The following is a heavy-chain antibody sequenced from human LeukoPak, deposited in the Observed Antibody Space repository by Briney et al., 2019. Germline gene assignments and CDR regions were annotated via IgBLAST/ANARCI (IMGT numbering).Heavy chain of an antibody. D-gene: IGHD3-10*01. CDR1: GFTFSSYG. CDR2: ISYDGSNK. J-gene: IGHJ4*02. CDR3: AKDRWYYGSGSSFDY. V-gene: IGHV3-30*18. Sequence: GGSLRLSCAASGFTFSSYGMHWVRQAPGKGLEWGAVISYDGSNKYYADSVKGRFTISRDNSKNTLYLQMNSLRAKDTAVYYCAKDRWYYGSGSSFDYWGQGTLVTVSS.